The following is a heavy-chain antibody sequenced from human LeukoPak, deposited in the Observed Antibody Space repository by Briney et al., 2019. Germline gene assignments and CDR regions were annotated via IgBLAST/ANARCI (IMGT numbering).Heavy chain of an antibody. CDR2: ISWNSGSI. CDR1: GFTFDDYA. Sequence: GRSLRLSCAASGFTFDDYAMHWVRQAPGKGLEWVSGISWNSGSIGYADSVKARFTISRDNAKNSLYLQMNSLRAEDMALDYCAKEQDGGFDYWGHGTLVTVSS. V-gene: IGHV3-9*03. CDR3: AKEQDGGFDY. D-gene: IGHD3-16*01. J-gene: IGHJ4*01.